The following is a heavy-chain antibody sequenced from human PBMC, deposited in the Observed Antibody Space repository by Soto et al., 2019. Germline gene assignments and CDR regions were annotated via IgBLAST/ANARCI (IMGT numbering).Heavy chain of an antibody. CDR3: ARDPRNGAIDY. Sequence: GGSMRVSCAAAGGNFSRSWMSWVSQAPGKGLEWVANTNEDGSQINYVDSVKGRFTASRDNAKNLLFLQMNNLRGEDTAIYYCARDPRNGAIDYWGQGTLVTVSS. D-gene: IGHD2-8*01. J-gene: IGHJ4*02. CDR2: TNEDGSQI. CDR1: GGNFSRSW. V-gene: IGHV3-7*01.